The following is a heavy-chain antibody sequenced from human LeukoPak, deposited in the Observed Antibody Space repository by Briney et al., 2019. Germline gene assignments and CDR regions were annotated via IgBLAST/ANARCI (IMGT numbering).Heavy chain of an antibody. CDR2: FDTEDGET. V-gene: IGHV1-24*01. J-gene: IGHJ4*02. CDR3: ATDLGETFDY. CDR1: GYTHTELS. D-gene: IGHD1-26*01. Sequence: GASVEVSCKVSGYTHTELSMHWVRQAPGKGLEWMGGFDTEDGETIYAQKFQGRDTMTEDTSTDTAYMELSSLRSEDTAVYYCATDLGETFDYWGQGTLVTVS.